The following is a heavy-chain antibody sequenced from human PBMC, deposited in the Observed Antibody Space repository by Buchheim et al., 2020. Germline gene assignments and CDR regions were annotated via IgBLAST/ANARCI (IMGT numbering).Heavy chain of an antibody. J-gene: IGHJ5*02. CDR1: GGSISSGGYY. Sequence: QVQLQESGPGLVKPSQTLSLTCTVSGGSISSGGYYWSWIRQHPGKGLEWIGYIYYSGSTYYNPSLKSRVTISVDTPKNQFSLKLSSVTAADTAVYYCARCSHDAYGGNSVFNWFDPWGQGTL. CDR3: ARCSHDAYGGNSVFNWFDP. V-gene: IGHV4-31*03. CDR2: IYYSGST. D-gene: IGHD4-23*01.